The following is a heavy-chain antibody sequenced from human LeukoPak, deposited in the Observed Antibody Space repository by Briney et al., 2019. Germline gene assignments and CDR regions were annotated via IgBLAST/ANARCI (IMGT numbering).Heavy chain of an antibody. CDR2: IDPSDSYT. D-gene: IGHD2-2*02. V-gene: IGHV5-10-1*01. Sequence: GESLQISCKGSGYRFTSYWISWVRQMPGKGLEWMGRIDPSDSYTNYSPSFQGHVTISADKSISTAYLQWSSLKASDTAMYYCARPNCSSTSCYTLGYYYGMDVWGQGTTVTVSS. J-gene: IGHJ6*02. CDR1: GYRFTSYW. CDR3: ARPNCSSTSCYTLGYYYGMDV.